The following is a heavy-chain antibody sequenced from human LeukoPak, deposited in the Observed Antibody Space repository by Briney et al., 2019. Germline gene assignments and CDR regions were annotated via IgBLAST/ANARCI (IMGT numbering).Heavy chain of an antibody. Sequence: GGSLRLSCAASGFTFRNFEMHWVRRAPGKGLEWISYISNSGSLIYYADSVEGRFTISRDNAANSLFLQMNSLRAEDTAIYYCARDTMGWNYYGLDVWGQGTTVTVSS. CDR2: ISNSGSLI. V-gene: IGHV3-48*03. J-gene: IGHJ6*02. CDR3: ARDTMGWNYYGLDV. D-gene: IGHD3-10*01. CDR1: GFTFRNFE.